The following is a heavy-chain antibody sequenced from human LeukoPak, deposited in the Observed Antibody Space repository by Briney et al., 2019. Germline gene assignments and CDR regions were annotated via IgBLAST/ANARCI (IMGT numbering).Heavy chain of an antibody. CDR1: GFTFSSYW. CDR2: IISDGSST. V-gene: IGHV3-74*01. D-gene: IGHD4-23*01. Sequence: GGSLRLSCAASGFTFSSYWMHWVRQAPGKGLVWVSRIISDGSSTAYAASVKGRFTISRDNAKNTLFLQMNSLRAEDTAVYYCARDGDSTVDFDYWGQGSLVTVSS. J-gene: IGHJ4*02. CDR3: ARDGDSTVDFDY.